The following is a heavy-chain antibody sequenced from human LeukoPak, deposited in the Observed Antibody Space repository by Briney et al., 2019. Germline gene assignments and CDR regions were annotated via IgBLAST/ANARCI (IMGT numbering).Heavy chain of an antibody. Sequence: SETLSLTCTVSGGSISSYYWSWIRQPPGKGLEWVGYIYYSGSTNYNPSLKSRVTISVDTSKNQFSLKLSSVTAAATAVYYCAREGYSYISEGFDYWGQGTLVTVSS. V-gene: IGHV4-59*12. CDR1: GGSISSYY. J-gene: IGHJ4*02. CDR2: IYYSGST. D-gene: IGHD5-18*01. CDR3: AREGYSYISEGFDY.